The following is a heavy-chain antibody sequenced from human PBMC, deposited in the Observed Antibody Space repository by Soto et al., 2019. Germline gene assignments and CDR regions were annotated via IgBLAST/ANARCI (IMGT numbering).Heavy chain of an antibody. Sequence: QVQLVESGGGVVQPGRSLRLSCAASGFIFSNFGMHWVRQAPGKGLEWVAVISSDGSDKYYSDSVKGRFTISRDNSKNTLFLQMNSLRVEDTAVYYCAKGSEVARQELDYWGQGTLVTVSS. CDR2: ISSDGSDK. D-gene: IGHD2-15*01. CDR3: AKGSEVARQELDY. J-gene: IGHJ4*02. V-gene: IGHV3-30*18. CDR1: GFIFSNFG.